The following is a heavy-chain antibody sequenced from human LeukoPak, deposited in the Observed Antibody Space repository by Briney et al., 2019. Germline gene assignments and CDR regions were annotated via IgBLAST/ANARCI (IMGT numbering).Heavy chain of an antibody. D-gene: IGHD2-21*02. CDR1: GYSFTSYR. Sequence: GESLKISCKGSGYSFTSYRIGWVRQMPGKGLEWMGIIYPGDSDTRYSPSFQGQVTISADKSISTAYLQWSSLKASDTAMYYCARVCGGSLVVTANDAFDIWGQGTMVTVSS. CDR2: IYPGDSDT. V-gene: IGHV5-51*01. J-gene: IGHJ3*02. CDR3: ARVCGGSLVVTANDAFDI.